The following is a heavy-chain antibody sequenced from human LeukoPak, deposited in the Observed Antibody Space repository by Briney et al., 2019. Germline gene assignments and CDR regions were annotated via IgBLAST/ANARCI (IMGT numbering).Heavy chain of an antibody. CDR3: ARGGKIPAAADY. Sequence: SETLSLTCTVSGGSISSYYWGWIRQPPGKGLEWIGSIYYSGSTYYNPSLKSRVTISVDTSKNQFSLKLSSVTAADTAVYYCARGGKIPAAADYWGQGTLVTVSS. CDR2: IYYSGST. D-gene: IGHD2-2*01. CDR1: GGSISSYY. J-gene: IGHJ4*02. V-gene: IGHV4-39*01.